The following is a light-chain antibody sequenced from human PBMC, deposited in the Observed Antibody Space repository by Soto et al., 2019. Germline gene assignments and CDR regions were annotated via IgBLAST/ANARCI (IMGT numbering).Light chain of an antibody. CDR1: QSVSSY. V-gene: IGKV3-11*01. CDR3: QQRSNWPPIT. Sequence: EIVWTQSPATLSLSPGERATLSCRASQSVSSYLAWYQQKPGQAPRLLIYDASNRATGIPARVSGSESGTDFILTISSLEHEDFAVYYCQQRSNWPPITFGQGTRLEIK. CDR2: DAS. J-gene: IGKJ5*01.